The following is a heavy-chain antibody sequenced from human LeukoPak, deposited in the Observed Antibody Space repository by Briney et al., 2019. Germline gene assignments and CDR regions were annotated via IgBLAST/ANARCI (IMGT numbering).Heavy chain of an antibody. D-gene: IGHD6-6*01. CDR1: GFTFSGFW. J-gene: IGHJ3*01. V-gene: IGHV3-7*03. CDR3: ARSSYSSSSSV. CDR2: INSDGSEG. Sequence: GGSLRLSCAVSGFTFSGFWMSWSRQAPGKGLEWVASINSDGSEGYHADVVKGRFTISRDNAKNSLYLQINSLRAEDTAVYYCARSSYSSSSSVWGQGTMVTVSS.